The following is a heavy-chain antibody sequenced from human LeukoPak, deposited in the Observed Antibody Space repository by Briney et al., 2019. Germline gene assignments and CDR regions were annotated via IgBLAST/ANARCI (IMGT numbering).Heavy chain of an antibody. Sequence: ASVKVSCKASGYTFTGYYMHWVRQAPGQGLEWMGWISAYNGNTNYAQKLQGRVTMTTDTSTSTAYMELRSLKSDDTAVYYCANIAFHNWFDPWGQGTLVTVSS. CDR2: ISAYNGNT. V-gene: IGHV1-18*04. CDR3: ANIAFHNWFDP. J-gene: IGHJ5*02. CDR1: GYTFTGYY. D-gene: IGHD3-3*02.